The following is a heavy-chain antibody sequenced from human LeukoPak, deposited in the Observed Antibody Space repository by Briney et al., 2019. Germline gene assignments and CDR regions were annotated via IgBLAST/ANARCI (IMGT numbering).Heavy chain of an antibody. V-gene: IGHV1-46*01. Sequence: ASVKVSCKASGYTFTSYYMHWVRQAPGQGLEWMGIINPSGGSTSYAQKFQGRVTMTRDTSASTAYMELSSLRSEDTAVYFCARDSELEWGDNWFDPWGQGTLVTVSS. CDR1: GYTFTSYY. CDR2: INPSGGST. J-gene: IGHJ5*02. CDR3: ARDSELEWGDNWFDP. D-gene: IGHD1-26*01.